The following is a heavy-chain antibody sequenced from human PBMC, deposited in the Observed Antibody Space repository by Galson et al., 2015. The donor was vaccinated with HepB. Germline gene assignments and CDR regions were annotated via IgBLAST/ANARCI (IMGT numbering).Heavy chain of an antibody. CDR2: IKSKTDGGTT. CDR1: GFTFSNAW. CDR3: TTENSSSWYKVIPPLDY. Sequence: SLRLSCAASGFTFSNAWMSWVRQAPGKGLEWVGRIKSKTDGGTTDYAAPVKGRFTISRDDSKNTLYLQMNSLKTEDTAVYYCTTENSSSWYKVIPPLDYWGQGTLVTVSS. D-gene: IGHD6-13*01. V-gene: IGHV3-15*01. J-gene: IGHJ4*02.